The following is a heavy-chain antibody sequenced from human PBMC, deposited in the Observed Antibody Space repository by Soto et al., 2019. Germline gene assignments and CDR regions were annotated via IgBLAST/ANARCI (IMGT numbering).Heavy chain of an antibody. J-gene: IGHJ4*02. D-gene: IGHD3-10*01. CDR1: GGSISSGGYS. Sequence: SETLSLTCAVSGGSISSGGYSWSWIRQPPGKGLEWIGYVFHSGSTYYSPSLQSRVTISIDGSKNQFYLELASVTAADTAVYYCARGSYGAGSDNWGQGVLVTVSS. CDR2: VFHSGST. CDR3: ARGSYGAGSDN. V-gene: IGHV4-30-2*01.